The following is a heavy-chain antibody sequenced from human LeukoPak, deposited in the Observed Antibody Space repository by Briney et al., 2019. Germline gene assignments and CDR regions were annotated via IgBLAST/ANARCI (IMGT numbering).Heavy chain of an antibody. CDR2: ISSSSSYI. D-gene: IGHD4-17*01. CDR1: GFTFTSYS. CDR3: AKDTHGEHRHGSDD. Sequence: GGSLRLSCAAAGFTFTSYSMNWVRQAPGKGLEWVSSISSSSSYIYYAASVKGRFTISRDNAKNSLYLQMNSLRAEDTAVYYCAKDTHGEHRHGSDDWGQGTLVSVSS. J-gene: IGHJ4*02. V-gene: IGHV3-21*01.